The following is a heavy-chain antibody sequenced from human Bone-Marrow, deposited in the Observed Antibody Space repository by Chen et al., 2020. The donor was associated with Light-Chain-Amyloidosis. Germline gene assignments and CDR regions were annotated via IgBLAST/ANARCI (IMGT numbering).Heavy chain of an antibody. CDR1: GYTFPNYW. J-gene: IGHJ4*02. V-gene: IGHV5-51*01. CDR2: IYPDDSDA. D-gene: IGHD5-12*01. CDR3: ARRRDGYNFDY. Sequence: EVQLEQSGPEVKKPGESLKISCKGSGYTFPNYWIGWVRQMPGKGLEWMGVIYPDDSDARYSPSCEGQVTISADKSITSAYLQWRSLNASDTAMYYCARRRDGYNFDYWGQGTLVTVSS.